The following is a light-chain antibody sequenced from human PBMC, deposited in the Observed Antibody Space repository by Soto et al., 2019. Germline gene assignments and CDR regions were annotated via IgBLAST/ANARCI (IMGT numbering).Light chain of an antibody. J-gene: IGLJ3*02. CDR2: LEDSGGY. CDR1: SGHSSYI. Sequence: QPVLTQSSSASASLGSSVKLTCTLSSGHSSYIIAWHQQQPGKAPRYLMKLEDSGGYNKGSGVPDRFSGSSSGADRYLTISNLQFEDEADYYCETWDSNSWVFGGGTKVTVL. CDR3: ETWDSNSWV. V-gene: IGLV4-60*02.